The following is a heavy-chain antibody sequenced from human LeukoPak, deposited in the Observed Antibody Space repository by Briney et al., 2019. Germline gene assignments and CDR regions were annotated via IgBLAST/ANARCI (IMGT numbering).Heavy chain of an antibody. CDR2: ILSVGSEE. Sequence: GKSLRLSSQASEFSFTNNGMHWVRQLPNKCMELVAGILSVGSEEYYADSVEDRFTIARDKPTHTLYMEMDCLRTEDTAVYYCEKVDSVFYFYFDYWGQRSLVTV. CDR1: EFSFTNNG. CDR3: EKVDSVFYFYFDY. D-gene: IGHD3-22*01. J-gene: IGHJ4*02. V-gene: IGHV3-30*18.